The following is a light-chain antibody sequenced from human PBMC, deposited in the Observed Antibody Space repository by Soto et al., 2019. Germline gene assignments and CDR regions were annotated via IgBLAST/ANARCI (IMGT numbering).Light chain of an antibody. V-gene: IGKV3-20*01. Sequence: EIVLTQSPGTLSLSPGERATLSCRASQSLSSTYLAWYQQKPGQAPRLLISGASSRATGIPDRFSGSGSGTDFTLTISGLEPEDFAVYYRQQYGSSPRTFGQGTKVEIQ. CDR3: QQYGSSPRT. CDR1: QSLSSTY. J-gene: IGKJ1*01. CDR2: GAS.